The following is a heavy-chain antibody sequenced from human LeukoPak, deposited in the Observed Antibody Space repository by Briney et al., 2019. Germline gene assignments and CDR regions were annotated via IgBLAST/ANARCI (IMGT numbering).Heavy chain of an antibody. CDR1: GNSISNYA. J-gene: IGHJ5*02. V-gene: IGHV1-69*13. Sequence: GASVKVSCKASGNSISNYAVSWVRQAPGQGLEWMGGIIPIFGTANYAQKFQGRVTITADESTSTAYMELSSLRSEDTAVYYCARVRGTMVREMLENWFDPWGQGTLVTVSS. D-gene: IGHD3-10*01. CDR3: ARVRGTMVREMLENWFDP. CDR2: IIPIFGTA.